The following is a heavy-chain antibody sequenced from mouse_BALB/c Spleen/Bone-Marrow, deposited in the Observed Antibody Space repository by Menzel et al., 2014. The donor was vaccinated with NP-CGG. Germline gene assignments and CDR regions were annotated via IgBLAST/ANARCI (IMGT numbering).Heavy chain of an antibody. CDR2: FLPGSGGT. J-gene: IGHJ3*01. CDR1: GYTFSSYW. Sequence: QVQLKESGAELMKPGASVKISCKATGYTFSSYWIEWVKQRPGHGLEWIGEFLPGSGGTNYNEKFKGKATVTADTSSNTAYVQLNSLTSEDSAFYYCARDYYDYDVCFVDWGQGTLVSVSA. CDR3: ARDYYDYDVCFVD. D-gene: IGHD2-4*01. V-gene: IGHV1-9*01.